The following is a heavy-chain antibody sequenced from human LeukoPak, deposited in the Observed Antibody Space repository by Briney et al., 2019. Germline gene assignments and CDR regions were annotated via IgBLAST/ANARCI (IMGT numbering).Heavy chain of an antibody. CDR2: INGGGETT. J-gene: IGHJ2*01. D-gene: IGHD1-1*01. V-gene: IGHV3-23*01. Sequence: GGSLRLSCGASGFTFTSYAMSWIRQAPGKGLEWVSAINGGGETTYYGDSVKGRFTISRDNSKNTLYLQMNSLRAEDTATYYCARPRAMTTGVGRYFDLWGRGTLVTVSS. CDR3: ARPRAMTTGVGRYFDL. CDR1: GFTFTSYA.